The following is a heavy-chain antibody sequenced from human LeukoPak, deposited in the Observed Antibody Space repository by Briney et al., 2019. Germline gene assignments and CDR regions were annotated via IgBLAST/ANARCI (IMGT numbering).Heavy chain of an antibody. Sequence: GGSLRLSCAASGFTLSNVWMSWVRQAPGKGLEWVGRIKSKTDGGTTNYAAPVKGRFTISRDDSKNMVFLQMNSLKTEDTAVYYCITYPVHSWYDAFDLWGRGTMVTVSS. CDR3: ITYPVHSWYDAFDL. D-gene: IGHD6-13*01. CDR2: IKSKTDGGTT. CDR1: GFTLSNVW. V-gene: IGHV3-15*01. J-gene: IGHJ3*01.